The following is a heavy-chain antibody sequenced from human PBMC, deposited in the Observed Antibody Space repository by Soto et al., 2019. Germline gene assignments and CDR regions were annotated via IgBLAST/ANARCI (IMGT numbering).Heavy chain of an antibody. D-gene: IGHD4-17*01. CDR1: GGSISGDYYH. J-gene: IGHJ6*02. CDR2: VFHSGSV. Sequence: QVQLQQSGPGLVKPSQTLSLTCTVSGGSISGDYYHWTWIRQSPGKGLEWIGYVFHSGSVLYNPSLKSRLNISGDTSKNPFSLRLGSLTAADTAGYFCAREDDGGDRDYYGLDVWGQGTTVTVSS. V-gene: IGHV4-30-4*08. CDR3: AREDDGGDRDYYGLDV.